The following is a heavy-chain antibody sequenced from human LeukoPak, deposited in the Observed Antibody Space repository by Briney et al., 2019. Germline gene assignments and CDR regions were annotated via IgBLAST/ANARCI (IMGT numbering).Heavy chain of an antibody. Sequence: SETLSLTCTVSGGSISSGGYYWSWIRQHPGKGLEWIGYIYYSGSTYYNPSLKSRVTISVDTSKNQFSLKLSSVTAADTAVYYCARGADRAYYGSGFSGGFDPWGQGTLVTVSS. CDR1: GGSISSGGYY. CDR2: IYYSGST. V-gene: IGHV4-31*03. D-gene: IGHD3-10*01. J-gene: IGHJ5*02. CDR3: ARGADRAYYGSGFSGGFDP.